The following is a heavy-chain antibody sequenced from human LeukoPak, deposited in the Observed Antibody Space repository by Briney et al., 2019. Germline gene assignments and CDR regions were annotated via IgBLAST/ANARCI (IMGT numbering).Heavy chain of an antibody. CDR1: GGTFSSYA. D-gene: IGHD3-10*01. Sequence: ASVKVSCKASGGTFSSYAISWVRQAPGQGLEWMGRIIPILGIANYAQKFQGRVTITADKSTSTAYMELSSLRSEDTAVYYCARGPGGDAFDIWGQGTMVTVSS. CDR2: IIPILGIA. V-gene: IGHV1-69*04. CDR3: ARGPGGDAFDI. J-gene: IGHJ3*02.